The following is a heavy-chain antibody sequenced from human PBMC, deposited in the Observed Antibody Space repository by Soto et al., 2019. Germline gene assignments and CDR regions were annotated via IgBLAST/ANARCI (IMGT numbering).Heavy chain of an antibody. J-gene: IGHJ4*02. CDR2: IYHSGST. Sequence: QVQLQESGPGLVKPSETLSLTCSVSGGSISGSSYYWGWIRQPPGKGLEWIGSIYHSGSTYDNPSRKSRVTISVDTSKNQCSLKLSSVTAADTAVYYCARRDIYGHQAPYWGQGTLVTVSS. CDR1: GGSISGSSYY. D-gene: IGHD2-15*01. CDR3: ARRDIYGHQAPY. V-gene: IGHV4-39*01.